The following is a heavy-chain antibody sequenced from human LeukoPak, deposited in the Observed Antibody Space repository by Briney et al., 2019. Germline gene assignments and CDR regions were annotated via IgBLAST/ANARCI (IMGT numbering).Heavy chain of an antibody. CDR1: GGSISSSSYY. D-gene: IGHD6-13*01. CDR3: ARVGSSLYFDY. J-gene: IGHJ4*02. CDR2: IYYSGST. Sequence: KPSETLSLTCTVSGGSISSSSYYWGWIRQPPGKGLEWIGSIYYSGSTNYNPSLKSRVTISVDTSKNQFSLKLSSVTAADTAVYYCARVGSSLYFDYWGQGTLVTVSS. V-gene: IGHV4-39*07.